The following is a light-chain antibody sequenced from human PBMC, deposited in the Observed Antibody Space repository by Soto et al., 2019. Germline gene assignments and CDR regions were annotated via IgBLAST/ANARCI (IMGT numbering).Light chain of an antibody. CDR1: QSLVYSGGNTF. J-gene: IGKJ1*01. V-gene: IGKV2-30*01. CDR2: KVS. CDR3: MQGTHWPPT. Sequence: DVVMTQSPLSLPVTLGQPASISCRSSQSLVYSGGNTFLNWFQQRPGQSPRRLIYKVSNRDSGVPDRFSGSGSGTDFTLKISRVEAEDVGVYYCMQGTHWPPTFGQGTKVEI.